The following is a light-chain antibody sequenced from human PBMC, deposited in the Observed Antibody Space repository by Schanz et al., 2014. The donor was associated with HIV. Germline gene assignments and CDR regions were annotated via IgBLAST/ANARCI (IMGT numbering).Light chain of an antibody. Sequence: DIQMTQSPPTLSASVGDRVTITCRASQYISSWLAWYQQKPGKAPKLLIYKASSLESGVPSRFSGSGSGTEFTLTISSLQPDDFATYYCQQYNSYSHTFGQGTKLEIK. J-gene: IGKJ2*01. CDR1: QYISSW. CDR3: QQYNSYSHT. V-gene: IGKV1-5*03. CDR2: KAS.